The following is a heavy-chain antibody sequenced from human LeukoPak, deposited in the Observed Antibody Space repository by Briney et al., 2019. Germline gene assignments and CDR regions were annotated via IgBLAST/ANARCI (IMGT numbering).Heavy chain of an antibody. CDR3: ARDFYYYDSSGYLDAFDI. J-gene: IGHJ3*02. CDR1: GFTFSSYS. D-gene: IGHD3-22*01. Sequence: GGSLRLSCAASGFTFSSYSMNWVRQAPGKGLEWVSSISSSSSYIYYADSVKGRFTISRDNAKNSLYPQMNSLRAEDTAVYYCARDFYYYDSSGYLDAFDIWGQGTMVTVSS. V-gene: IGHV3-21*01. CDR2: ISSSSSYI.